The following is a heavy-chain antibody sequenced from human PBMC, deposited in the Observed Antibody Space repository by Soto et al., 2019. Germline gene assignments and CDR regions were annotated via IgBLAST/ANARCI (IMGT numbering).Heavy chain of an antibody. CDR2: IYWNDDK. J-gene: IGHJ4*02. CDR3: AHASPTFDY. V-gene: IGHV2-5*01. D-gene: IGHD4-4*01. CDR1: GFSLITSGVG. Sequence: CGPTRVNPTPTLPLTCTFSGFSLITSGVGVGWIRKPPGKALEWLALIYWNDDKRYSPSLKSRLTITKDTSKNQVVLTMTNMDPVDTATYYCAHASPTFDYWGQGTLVTVSS.